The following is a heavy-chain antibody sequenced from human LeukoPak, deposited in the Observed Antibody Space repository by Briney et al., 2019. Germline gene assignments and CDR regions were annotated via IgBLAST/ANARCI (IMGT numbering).Heavy chain of an antibody. V-gene: IGHV3-21*01. CDR2: ISSSSSYI. CDR3: ASGCSSTSCYRGRDY. J-gene: IGHJ4*02. D-gene: IGHD2-2*01. CDR1: GFTFSSYS. Sequence: GGSLRLSRAASGFTFSSYSMNWVRQAPGKGLEWVSSISSSSSYIYYADSVKGRFTISRDNAKNSLYLQMNSLRAEDTAVYYCASGCSSTSCYRGRDYWGQGTLVTVSS.